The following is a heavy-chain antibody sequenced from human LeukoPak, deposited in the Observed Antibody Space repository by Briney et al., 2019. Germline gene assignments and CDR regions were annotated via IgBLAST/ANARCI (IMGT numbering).Heavy chain of an antibody. V-gene: IGHV4-59*01. Sequence: SKTLSLTCTVSGGSIGSYYWSWLRQPPGKGLEWIGYIYYSGSTNYNPSLKSRVTISVDTSKNQFSLKLSSVTAADTAVYYCAREIAGGSGSYYKDVWGKGTTVTVSS. CDR2: IYYSGST. D-gene: IGHD3-10*01. J-gene: IGHJ6*04. CDR3: AREIAGGSGSYYKDV. CDR1: GGSIGSYY.